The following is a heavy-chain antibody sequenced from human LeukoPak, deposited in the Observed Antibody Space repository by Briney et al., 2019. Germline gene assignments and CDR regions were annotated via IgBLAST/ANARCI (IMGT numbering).Heavy chain of an antibody. CDR2: INIDGSST. J-gene: IGHJ4*02. CDR3: ARASDQQLVSPRY. V-gene: IGHV3-74*01. D-gene: IGHD6-13*01. CDR1: GFTFSSYW. Sequence: PGVSLRLSCAAPGFTFSSYWMHWVRQAPGKGLVWVSRINIDGSSTTYADSVEGRFTISRDNAKNTLFLQMNSLRTQDTAVYYCARASDQQLVSPRYWGQGTLVTVSS.